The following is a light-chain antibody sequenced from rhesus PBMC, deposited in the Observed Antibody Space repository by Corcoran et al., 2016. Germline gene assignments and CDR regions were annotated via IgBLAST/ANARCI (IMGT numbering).Light chain of an antibody. CDR1: QGISNC. CDR3: QQHNSNPPT. Sequence: DIQMTQSPSSLSASVGDRVTITCQASQGISNCLAWYQKKPGKAPTLLIYAASNLQSGVPSRFSGSGSGTEFTLTISSLQPEDFATYYCQQHNSNPPTFGQGTKVEIK. CDR2: AAS. V-gene: IGKV1-33*02. J-gene: IGKJ1*01.